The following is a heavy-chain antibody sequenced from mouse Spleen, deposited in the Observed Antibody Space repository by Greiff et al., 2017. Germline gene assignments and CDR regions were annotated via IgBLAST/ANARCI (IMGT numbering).Heavy chain of an antibody. CDR3: ARETGKGGFAY. CDR2: ISDGGSYT. CDR1: GFTFSDYY. Sequence: EVKLVESGGGLVKPGGSLKLSCAASGFTFSDYYMYWVRQTPEKRLEWVATISDGGSYTYYPDSVKGRFTISRDNAKNNLYLQMSSLKSEDTAMYYCARETGKGGFAYWGQGTLVTVSA. V-gene: IGHV5-4*02. J-gene: IGHJ3*01.